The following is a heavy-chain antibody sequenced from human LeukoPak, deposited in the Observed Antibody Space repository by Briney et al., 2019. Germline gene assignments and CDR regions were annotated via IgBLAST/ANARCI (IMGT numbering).Heavy chain of an antibody. CDR3: ARGAAAIRGGIDY. Sequence: SQTLSLTCALSGDNVSSKSSTWYWVRQSPSRGLEWLGRTYYRSKWKSDYALSVKSRIPINPDTSKNQFTLQLKSVTSEDTAVYYCARGAAAIRGGIDYWGQGTLVTVSS. J-gene: IGHJ4*02. CDR2: TYYRSKWKS. CDR1: GDNVSSKSST. D-gene: IGHD6-13*01. V-gene: IGHV6-1*01.